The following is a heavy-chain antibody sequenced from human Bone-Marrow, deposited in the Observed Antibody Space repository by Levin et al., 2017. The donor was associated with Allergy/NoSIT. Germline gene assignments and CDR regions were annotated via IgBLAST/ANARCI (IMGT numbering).Heavy chain of an antibody. Sequence: GGSLRLSCAASGFTFSSYWMHWVRQAPGTGLVWVSRINSDGSITNYADSEKGRFTISRDNARNTLFLQMTSLRADDTGVYYCAREIVFSGIGAYYWGQGALVTVSS. CDR1: GFTFSSYW. CDR2: INSDGSIT. D-gene: IGHD5/OR15-5a*01. V-gene: IGHV3-74*01. CDR3: AREIVFSGIGAYY. J-gene: IGHJ4*02.